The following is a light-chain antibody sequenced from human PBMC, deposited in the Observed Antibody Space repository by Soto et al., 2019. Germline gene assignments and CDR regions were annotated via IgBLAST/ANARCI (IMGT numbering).Light chain of an antibody. Sequence: QSVLTQPASVSGSPGQSITISCTGTSSDVGGYNYVSWYQQHPGKAPKLMIYDVSNRPSGVSNRFSGSKSGNTASLSISGLQAEEEADYYCSSYTSSSTKVFGGGTKLPVL. V-gene: IGLV2-14*01. J-gene: IGLJ3*02. CDR3: SSYTSSSTKV. CDR2: DVS. CDR1: SSDVGGYNY.